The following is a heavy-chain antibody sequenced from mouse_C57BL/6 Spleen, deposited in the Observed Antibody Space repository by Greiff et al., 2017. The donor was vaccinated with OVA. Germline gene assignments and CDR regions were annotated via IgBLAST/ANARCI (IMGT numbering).Heavy chain of an antibody. V-gene: IGHV1-64*01. Sequence: VQLQQPGAELVKPGASVKLSCKASGYTFTSYWMHWVKQRPGQGLEWIGMIHPNSGSTNYNEKFKSKATLTVDKSSSPAYMQLSSLTSEDSAVYYCAREGNYEGPFAYWGQGTLVTVSA. D-gene: IGHD2-1*01. J-gene: IGHJ3*01. CDR2: IHPNSGST. CDR3: AREGNYEGPFAY. CDR1: GYTFTSYW.